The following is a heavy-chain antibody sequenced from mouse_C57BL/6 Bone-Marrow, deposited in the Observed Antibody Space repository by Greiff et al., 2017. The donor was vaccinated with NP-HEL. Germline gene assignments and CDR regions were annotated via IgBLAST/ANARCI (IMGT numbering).Heavy chain of an antibody. CDR1: GFTFSDYY. D-gene: IGHD2-4*01. CDR3: ARHYYDYDGYAMDY. J-gene: IGHJ4*01. V-gene: IGHV5-12*01. CDR2: ISNGGGST. Sequence: EVQVVESGGGLVQPGGSLKLSCAASGFTFSDYYMYWVRQTPEKRLEWVAYISNGGGSTYYPDTVKGRFTISRDNAKNTLYLQMSRLKSDDTAMYYCARHYYDYDGYAMDYWGQGTSVTVSS.